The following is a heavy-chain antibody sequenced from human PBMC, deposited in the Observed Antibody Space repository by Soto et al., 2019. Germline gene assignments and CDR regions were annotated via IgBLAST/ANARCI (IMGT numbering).Heavy chain of an antibody. CDR1: GYSFTSYG. D-gene: IGHD2-21*02. J-gene: IGHJ4*02. CDR3: ARGADGDWGGRESGC. CDR2: ISAYNGNT. Sequence: QVQLVQSGAEVKKPGASVKVSCRASGYSFTSYGISWVRQAPGQGREWMGWISAYNGNTMYAEKFQGRVIMTTDTSTSTAYMELRSLRSDDTAVYYCARGADGDWGGRESGCWGQGTLVTVSS. V-gene: IGHV1-18*01.